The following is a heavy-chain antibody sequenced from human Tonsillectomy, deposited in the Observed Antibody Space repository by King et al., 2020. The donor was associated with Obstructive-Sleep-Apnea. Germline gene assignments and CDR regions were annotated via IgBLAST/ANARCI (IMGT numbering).Heavy chain of an antibody. CDR3: AQYSTGQKYYFDC. V-gene: IGHV3-23*04. CDR2: IGGSGGTT. J-gene: IGHJ4*02. Sequence: VQLVESGGGLVQPGGSLRLSCAASGFTFSSYAMGWVRQAPGKGLEWVSAIGGSGGTTYYADSVRGRFTISRDNSRNMLYLQMNSLRAEDSALYYCAQYSTGQKYYFDCWGQGSLVTVSS. D-gene: IGHD6-19*01. CDR1: GFTFSSYA.